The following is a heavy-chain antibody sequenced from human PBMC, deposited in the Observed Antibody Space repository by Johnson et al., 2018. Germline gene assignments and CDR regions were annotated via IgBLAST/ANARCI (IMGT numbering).Heavy chain of an antibody. D-gene: IGHD5-24*01. CDR1: GLTFTDSY. J-gene: IGHJ1*01. V-gene: IGHV3-11*06. Sequence: QVQLVQSGGCLVKPGGSLRLSCAASGLTFTDSYMSWIRPAPGKGPAWVSSISSSSSYLYYAASVKGRFPISRDNAKNSLYLQMNSRRAEDTAVYYCARDWEEMATITRYFQHWGQGTLVTVSS. CDR3: ARDWEEMATITRYFQH. CDR2: ISSSSSYL.